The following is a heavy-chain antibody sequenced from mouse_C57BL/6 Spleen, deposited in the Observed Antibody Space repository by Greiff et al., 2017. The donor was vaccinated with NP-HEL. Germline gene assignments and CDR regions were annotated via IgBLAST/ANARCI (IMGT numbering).Heavy chain of an antibody. J-gene: IGHJ2*01. Sequence: QVQLQQSGPELVKPGASVKISCKASGYAFSSSWMNWVKQRPGKGLEWIGRIYPGDGDTNYNGKFKGKATLTADKSSSTAYMQLSSLTSEDSAVYFCAREGYLYYFDYWGQGTTLTVSS. D-gene: IGHD3-1*01. CDR2: IYPGDGDT. CDR1: GYAFSSSW. V-gene: IGHV1-82*01. CDR3: AREGYLYYFDY.